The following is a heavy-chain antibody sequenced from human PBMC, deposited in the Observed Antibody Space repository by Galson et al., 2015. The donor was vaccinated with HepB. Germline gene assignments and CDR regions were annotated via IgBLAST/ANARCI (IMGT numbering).Heavy chain of an antibody. V-gene: IGHV3-7*01. J-gene: IGHJ4*02. D-gene: IGHD3-10*01. CDR2: IKQDGSEK. Sequence: SLRLSCAASGFTFSSHWMSWVRQAPGKGLEWLANIKQDGSEKYYVDSVKGRFTISRDNAKNSLYLQMNSLRAEDTAVYYCARDGPHTLGNYWGQGTLVTVSS. CDR1: GFTFSSHW. CDR3: ARDGPHTLGNY.